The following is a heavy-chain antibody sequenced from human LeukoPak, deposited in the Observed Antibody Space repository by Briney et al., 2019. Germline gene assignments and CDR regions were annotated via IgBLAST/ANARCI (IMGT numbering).Heavy chain of an antibody. CDR3: ASGRPFDY. J-gene: IGHJ4*02. V-gene: IGHV4-4*02. D-gene: IGHD6-25*01. CDR2: SYHSGST. CDR1: GGSISSSNW. Sequence: TSQTLSLTCAVSGGSISSSNWWWCVRPPPGKGREWIGESYHSGSTNYNASPKTRVTILVNKSKNHFYLKLSPVTSAATAVYSGASGRPFDYWGQGTPVTVSS.